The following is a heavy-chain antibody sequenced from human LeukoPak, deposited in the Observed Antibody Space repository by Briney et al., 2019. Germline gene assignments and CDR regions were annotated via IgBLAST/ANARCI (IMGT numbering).Heavy chain of an antibody. D-gene: IGHD6-13*01. CDR3: ARGAFIAAAGDY. CDR2: IYYSGST. V-gene: IGHV4-59*01. J-gene: IGHJ4*02. CDR1: GGSISSYY. Sequence: SETLSLTCTVSGGSISSYYWSWIRQPPGKGLEWIGHIYYSGSTNYNPSLKSRVTISVDTSKNQFSLKLSSVTAADTAVYYCARGAFIAAAGDYWGQGTLVTVSS.